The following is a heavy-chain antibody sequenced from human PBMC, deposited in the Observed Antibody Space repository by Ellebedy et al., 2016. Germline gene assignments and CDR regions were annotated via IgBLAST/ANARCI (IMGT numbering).Heavy chain of an antibody. CDR2: ISFDGWRT. CDR3: ARDAAQGSGTKGYLDY. Sequence: GGSLRLSCVASGFTFSPYGMQWVRQAPGKGLEFVAAISFDGWRTYYTDSLKGRFTISRDNSKNTLYLQMNSLSPDDTAVYYCARDAAQGSGTKGYLDYWGQGTLVTVPS. CDR1: GFTFSPYG. J-gene: IGHJ4*02. D-gene: IGHD6-25*01. V-gene: IGHV3-30*04.